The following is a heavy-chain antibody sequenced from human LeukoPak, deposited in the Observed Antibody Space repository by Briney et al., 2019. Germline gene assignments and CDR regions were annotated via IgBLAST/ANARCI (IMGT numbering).Heavy chain of an antibody. CDR3: ARGTLYYGSESYDY. CDR1: GFTFSSYW. Sequence: PGGSLRLSCAASGFTFSSYWMSWVRQAPGKGLEWVSYISVSGGTIYYADSVKGRFTISRDNAKQSLYLQMNSLRAEDTAVYYCARGTLYYGSESYDYWGQGTLVIVSS. CDR2: ISVSGGTI. V-gene: IGHV3-48*04. D-gene: IGHD3-10*01. J-gene: IGHJ4*02.